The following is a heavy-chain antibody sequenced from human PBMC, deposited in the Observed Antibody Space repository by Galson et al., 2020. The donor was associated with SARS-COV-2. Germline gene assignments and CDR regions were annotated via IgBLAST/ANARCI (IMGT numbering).Heavy chain of an antibody. CDR2: ISYRGST. V-gene: IGHV4-61*03. CDR3: ASLYCSRTSCFVDP. D-gene: IGHD2-2*01. CDR1: GASVSSDSYY. J-gene: IGHJ5*02. Sequence: SQTLSLTCTVSGASVSSDSYYWSWLRQPPGKGLEWIGYISYRGSTNYNPSLKSRVTISVDTSTNHFSLKLTSVTAADTAIYYCASLYCSRTSCFVDPWGQGTLVTVSS.